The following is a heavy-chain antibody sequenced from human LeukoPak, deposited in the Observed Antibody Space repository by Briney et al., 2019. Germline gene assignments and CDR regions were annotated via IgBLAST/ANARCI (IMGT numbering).Heavy chain of an antibody. CDR2: ISGGSEAT. Sequence: PGGSLRLSCAASGFDFSPLEMSWVRQPPCKGLEWVSFISGGSEATHYADSVRGRFTISRDNAKNSLYLEMRSLRAEDTAVYYCAASLSGWYGPSAFYWGQGTRVTVSS. CDR1: GFDFSPLE. V-gene: IGHV3-48*03. J-gene: IGHJ4*02. CDR3: AASLSGWYGPSAFY. D-gene: IGHD6-19*01.